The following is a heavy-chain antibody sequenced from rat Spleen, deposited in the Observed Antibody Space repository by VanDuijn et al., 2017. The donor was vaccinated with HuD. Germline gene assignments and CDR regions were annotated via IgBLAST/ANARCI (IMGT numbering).Heavy chain of an antibody. V-gene: IGHV2S61*01. CDR3: ATPDYSSPYYIDY. J-gene: IGHJ2*01. CDR2: ILGKGDT. D-gene: IGHD1-2*01. Sequence: QVQLKESGPGLVKPSLTLSLTCSVSGFSLSNYGVIWVRQPPGKGLEWMGVILGKGDTNYNSALQYRLSISKDTSKSQLVLQMDHLQTEDTAMYFCATPDYSSPYYIDYWGQGVMVTVSS. CDR1: GFSLSNYG.